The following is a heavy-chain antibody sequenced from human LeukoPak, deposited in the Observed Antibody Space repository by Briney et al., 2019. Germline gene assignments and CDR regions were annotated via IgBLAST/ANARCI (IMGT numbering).Heavy chain of an antibody. CDR1: GFTFNSYW. V-gene: IGHV3-7*03. D-gene: IGHD3-10*01. J-gene: IGHJ4*02. CDR2: IKQDGSEK. CDR3: ARDRRGPFDY. Sequence: GGSLRLSCAASGFTFNSYWMSWVRQAPWKGLEWVANIKQDGSEKYYVDSVKGRFTISRDNAMNSLYLQMNSLRAEDTAVYFCARDRRGPFDYWGQGTLVTVSS.